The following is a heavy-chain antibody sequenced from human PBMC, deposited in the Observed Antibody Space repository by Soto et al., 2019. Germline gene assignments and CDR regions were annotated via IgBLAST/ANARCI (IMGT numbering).Heavy chain of an antibody. V-gene: IGHV1-2*02. Sequence: ASVKVSCKASGYTFTDYDMHWVLQAPGQGLEWMGWINPNSGGTNYAQKFQGRVTMTRDTSITTAYMELSRLRSDDTAVYHCASGVLSEQLVTAYWGQGTLVTVSS. CDR3: ASGVLSEQLVTAY. CDR1: GYTFTDYD. J-gene: IGHJ4*02. CDR2: INPNSGGT. D-gene: IGHD6-6*01.